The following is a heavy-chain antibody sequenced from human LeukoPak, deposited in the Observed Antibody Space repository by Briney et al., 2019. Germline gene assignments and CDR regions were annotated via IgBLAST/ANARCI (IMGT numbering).Heavy chain of an antibody. V-gene: IGHV4-59*08. D-gene: IGHD5-18*01. J-gene: IGHJ4*02. CDR3: ARQTAKNVDTARFDS. CDR1: GGSINNYY. Sequence: PSETLSLTCAISGGSINNYYWGWIRQPPGKGLEWIGYIYYSGTTNYSPSLNSRVNISLDTAKNQFSLRLSSVTAADTAVYYCARQTAKNVDTARFDSWDQGTLVTVSS. CDR2: IYYSGTT.